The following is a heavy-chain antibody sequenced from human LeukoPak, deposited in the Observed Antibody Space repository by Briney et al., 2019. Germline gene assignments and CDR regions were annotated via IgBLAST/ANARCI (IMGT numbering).Heavy chain of an antibody. D-gene: IGHD5-18*01. CDR3: ARPVSYSYAFDI. CDR1: GGSISRSSYY. CDR2: IYYSGST. J-gene: IGHJ3*02. Sequence: SETLSLTCTVSGGSISRSSYYWGWIRQPPGKGLEWIGSIYYSGSTYYNPSLKSRVTISVDRSKNQFSLKLSSVTAADTAVYYCARPVSYSYAFDIWGQGTMVTVSS. V-gene: IGHV4-39*07.